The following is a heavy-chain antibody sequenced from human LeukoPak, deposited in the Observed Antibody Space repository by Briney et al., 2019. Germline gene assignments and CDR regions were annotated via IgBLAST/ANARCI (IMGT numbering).Heavy chain of an antibody. CDR3: TRVRRYVLMVYAIKGFDY. Sequence: PGGSLRLSCTASGFTFGDYAMSWFRQAPGKGLEWVGFIRSKAYGGTTEYAASVKGRFTISRDGSKSIAYLQMNSLKTEDTAVYYCTRVRRYVLMVYAIKGFDYWGQGTLVTVSS. V-gene: IGHV3-49*01. CDR1: GFTFGDYA. D-gene: IGHD2-8*01. CDR2: IRSKAYGGTT. J-gene: IGHJ4*02.